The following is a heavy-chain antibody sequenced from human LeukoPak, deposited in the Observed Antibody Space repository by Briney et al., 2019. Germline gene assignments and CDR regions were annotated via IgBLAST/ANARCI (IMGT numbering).Heavy chain of an antibody. J-gene: IGHJ4*02. CDR1: GFTFSSYA. Sequence: GGSLRLSCAASGFTFSSYAMSWVRQAPGKGLEWVSAISGSGGSTYYADSVKGLFTISRDNSKNTLYLQMNSLRAEDTAVYYCAKGPRYSGSYPPDYWGQGTLVTVSS. CDR3: AKGPRYSGSYPPDY. CDR2: ISGSGGST. D-gene: IGHD1-26*01. V-gene: IGHV3-23*01.